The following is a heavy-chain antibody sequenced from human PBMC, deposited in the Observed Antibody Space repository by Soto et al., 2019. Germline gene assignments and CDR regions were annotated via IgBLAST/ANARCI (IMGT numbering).Heavy chain of an antibody. V-gene: IGHV4-30-2*01. CDR3: ARVREGYDAFDI. J-gene: IGHJ3*02. D-gene: IGHD1-1*01. Sequence: SETLSLTCAVSGGSISSGGYSWSWIRQPPGKGLEWIGYIYHSGSTYYDPSLKSRVTISVDRSKNQFSLKLSSVNAADTAVYYCARVREGYDAFDIWGQGKMVTVSS. CDR1: GGSISSGGYS. CDR2: IYHSGST.